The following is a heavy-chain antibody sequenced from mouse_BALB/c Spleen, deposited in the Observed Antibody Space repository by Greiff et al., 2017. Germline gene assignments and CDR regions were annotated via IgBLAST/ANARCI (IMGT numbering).Heavy chain of an antibody. V-gene: IGHV10S3*01. D-gene: IGHD4-1*01. CDR2: IRSKSNNYAT. CDR1: GFTFNTNA. Sequence: EVQLVETGGGLVQPKGSLKLSCAASGFTFNTNAMNWVRQAPGKGLEWVARIRSKSNNYATYYADSVKDRFTISRDDSQSMLYLQMNNLKTEDTAMYYCVRGDWDVGFDYWGQGTTLTVSS. J-gene: IGHJ2*01. CDR3: VRGDWDVGFDY.